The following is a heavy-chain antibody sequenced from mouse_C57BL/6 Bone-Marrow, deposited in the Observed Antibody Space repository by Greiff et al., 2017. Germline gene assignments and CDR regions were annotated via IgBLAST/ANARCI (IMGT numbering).Heavy chain of an antibody. CDR1: GFTFSSYA. J-gene: IGHJ3*01. CDR2: ISSGGDYI. V-gene: IGHV5-9-1*02. Sequence: EVQRVESGEGLVKPGGSLKLSCAASGFTFSSYAMSWVRQTPEKRLEWVAYISSGGDYIYYADTVKGRFTISRDNARNTLYLQMSSLKSEDTAMYYCTRDRELLTWFAYWGQGTLVTVSA. D-gene: IGHD2-12*01. CDR3: TRDRELLTWFAY.